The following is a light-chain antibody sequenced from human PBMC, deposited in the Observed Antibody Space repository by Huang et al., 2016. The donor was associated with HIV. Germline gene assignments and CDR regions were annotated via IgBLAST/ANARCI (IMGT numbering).Light chain of an antibody. CDR2: DAS. CDR3: QQRAGWPLT. CDR1: QPISGY. V-gene: IGKV3-11*01. J-gene: IGKJ4*01. Sequence: EIVLTQSPATLSLSPGERATLSCRASQPISGYLAWYQQKPGQAPRLLIYDASIRATGIPVRFSGSGSGTDFTFSISSLDPEDFAFYYCQQRAGWPLTFGGGTKVEIK.